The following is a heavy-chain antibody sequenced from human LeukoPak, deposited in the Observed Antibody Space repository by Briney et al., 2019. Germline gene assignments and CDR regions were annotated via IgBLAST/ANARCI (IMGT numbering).Heavy chain of an antibody. J-gene: IGHJ4*02. CDR3: ARDLWGDFDS. CDR2: IWYDGNDK. V-gene: IGHV3-33*01. D-gene: IGHD3-16*01. CDR1: GFTFSTYG. Sequence: GGSLRLPCAASGFTFSTYGMHWVRQAPGKGQEWVAVIWYDGNDKCYADSVKGRFTISRDNSKNTLFLQMNSLRAEDTAVYYCARDLWGDFDSWGQGALVTVSS.